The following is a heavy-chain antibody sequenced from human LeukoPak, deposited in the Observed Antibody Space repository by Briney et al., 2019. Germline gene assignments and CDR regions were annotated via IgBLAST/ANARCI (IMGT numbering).Heavy chain of an antibody. V-gene: IGHV3-23*01. J-gene: IGHJ4*02. D-gene: IGHD3-10*01. Sequence: PGGSLRLSCAASGFIFSNYAMSWVRQVPGRGLEWVSTISSRGDSTYVADSVKGRFTISRDNSKNSLYLQMNTVRAEDTAVYYCARVTYNGYQHFDYWGQGNLVTVS. CDR1: GFIFSNYA. CDR3: ARVTYNGYQHFDY. CDR2: ISSRGDST.